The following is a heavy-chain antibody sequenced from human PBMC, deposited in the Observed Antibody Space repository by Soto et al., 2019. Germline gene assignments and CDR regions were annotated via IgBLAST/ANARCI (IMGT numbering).Heavy chain of an antibody. D-gene: IGHD2-2*01. V-gene: IGHV4-30-4*01. Sequence: QVQLQESGPGLVKPSQTLSLTCTVSGGSISSGDYYWSWIRQPPGQGLEWIGYIYYSGSTYYNPSLKSRVTISVDTSTNQFSLKLSSVTAADTAVYYCARAGVPAATEYGMDVWGQGTTVTVSS. CDR1: GGSISSGDYY. CDR3: ARAGVPAATEYGMDV. J-gene: IGHJ6*02. CDR2: IYYSGST.